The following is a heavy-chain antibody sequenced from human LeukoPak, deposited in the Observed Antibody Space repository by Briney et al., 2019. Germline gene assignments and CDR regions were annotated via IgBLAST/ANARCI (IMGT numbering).Heavy chain of an antibody. J-gene: IGHJ4*02. CDR1: GFTFSGYA. V-gene: IGHV3-33*08. D-gene: IGHD3-22*01. CDR3: ARGAREDSSGYYPLDY. CDR2: IWYDGSNK. Sequence: GGSLRLSCAASGFTFSGYAMSWVRQAPGKGLEWVAVIWYDGSNKYYADSVKGRFTISRDNSKNTLYLQMNSLRAEDTAVYYCARGAREDSSGYYPLDYWGQGTLVTVSS.